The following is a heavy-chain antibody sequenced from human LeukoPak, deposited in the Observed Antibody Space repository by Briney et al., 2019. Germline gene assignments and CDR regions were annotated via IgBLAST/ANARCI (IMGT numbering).Heavy chain of an antibody. Sequence: SETLSLTCTVSGGSINSYYWSWVRQPPGKGLEWIGYIHYSGSTYYNPSLKSRVTISLDTSKNQFSLKVSSATAADTAVYYCARDQPYCSSNSCYVGAFDYWGQGTTVTVSS. CDR1: GGSINSYY. D-gene: IGHD2-2*01. CDR3: ARDQPYCSSNSCYVGAFDY. CDR2: IHYSGST. V-gene: IGHV4-59*01. J-gene: IGHJ4*03.